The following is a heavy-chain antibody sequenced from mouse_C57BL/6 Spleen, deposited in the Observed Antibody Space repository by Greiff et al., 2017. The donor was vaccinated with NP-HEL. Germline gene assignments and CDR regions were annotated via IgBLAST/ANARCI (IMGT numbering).Heavy chain of an antibody. J-gene: IGHJ3*01. Sequence: EVQLQESGPGLVKPSQSLSLTCSVTGYSITSGYYWNWIRQFPGNKLEWMGYISYDGSNNYNPSLKNRISITRDTSKNQFFLKLNSVTTEDTATYYCARAPYGNYQFAYWGQGTLVTVSA. V-gene: IGHV3-6*01. CDR1: GYSITSGYY. CDR2: ISYDGSN. CDR3: ARAPYGNYQFAY. D-gene: IGHD2-1*01.